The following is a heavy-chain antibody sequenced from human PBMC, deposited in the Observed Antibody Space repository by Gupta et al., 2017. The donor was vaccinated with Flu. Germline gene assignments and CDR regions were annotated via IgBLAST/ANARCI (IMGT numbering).Heavy chain of an antibody. CDR3: ARVGYSGYEPFDY. CDR1: GFTFSDYY. V-gene: IGHV3-11*05. J-gene: IGHJ4*02. D-gene: IGHD5-12*01. CDR2: SSSSSSYT. Sequence: QVQLVESGGGLVKPGGSLRLSCAASGFTFSDYYMSWIRQAPGKGLEWVSYSSSSSSYTNYADAVKGRFTISRDNAKNSLYLQMNSLRAEDTAVYYCARVGYSGYEPFDYWGQGTLVTVSA.